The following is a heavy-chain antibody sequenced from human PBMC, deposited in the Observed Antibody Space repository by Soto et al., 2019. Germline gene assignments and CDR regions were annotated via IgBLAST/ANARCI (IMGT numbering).Heavy chain of an antibody. D-gene: IGHD6-19*01. CDR2: IWYDGSNK. CDR1: GFTFSSYG. V-gene: IGHV3-33*01. CDR3: ARGDSSGWREVDY. Sequence: QVQLVESGGGVVQPGRSLRLSCAASGFTFSSYGMHWVRQAPGKGLEWVAVIWYDGSNKYYADSVKGRFTISRDNSKNRLYLQMNSLRAEDTAVYYCARGDSSGWREVDYWGQGTLVTVSS. J-gene: IGHJ4*02.